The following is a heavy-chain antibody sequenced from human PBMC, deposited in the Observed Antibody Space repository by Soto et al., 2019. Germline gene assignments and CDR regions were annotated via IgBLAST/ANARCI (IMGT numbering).Heavy chain of an antibody. Sequence: QVQLVQSGAEVKKPGASVKVSCKASGYTFTSYYMHWVRQAPGQGLEWMGIINPSGGSTSYAQKFQGRVTMTRDTSMSTVYMDMSSLTSEDTAVYYCARDGLYVSGSYYNARTEENWFHPWGQGTLVTVSS. CDR2: INPSGGST. CDR3: ARDGLYVSGSYYNARTEENWFHP. V-gene: IGHV1-46*01. D-gene: IGHD3-10*01. CDR1: GYTFTSYY. J-gene: IGHJ5*02.